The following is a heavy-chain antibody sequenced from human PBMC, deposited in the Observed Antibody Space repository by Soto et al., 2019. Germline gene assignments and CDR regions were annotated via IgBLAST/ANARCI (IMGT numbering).Heavy chain of an antibody. V-gene: IGHV4-30-2*01. CDR3: ARFPLWFGEMDY. D-gene: IGHD3-10*01. CDR2: LHHSGVT. CDR1: GASIGSGSYS. Sequence: QLQLQESGSGLVRPSQTLSLTCTVSGASIGSGSYSWNWIRQPPGKGLEWIGYLHHSGVTYINPSLRRRVSISVDRSNNQFSLKLISVTAADTAVYYCARFPLWFGEMDYWGQGALVTVSS. J-gene: IGHJ4*02.